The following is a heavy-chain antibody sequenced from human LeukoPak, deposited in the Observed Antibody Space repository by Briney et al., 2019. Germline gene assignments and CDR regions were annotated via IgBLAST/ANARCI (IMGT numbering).Heavy chain of an antibody. CDR3: ASSWGGYVGWGMDV. Sequence: PSETLSLTCAVYGGSFSGYYWSWIRQPPGKGLEWIGEINHSGSTNYNPSLKSRVTMSVDTSKNQFSLKLSSVTAADTAVYYCASSWGGYVGWGMDVWGQGTTVTVSS. CDR1: GGSFSGYY. CDR2: INHSGST. D-gene: IGHD3-16*01. V-gene: IGHV4-34*01. J-gene: IGHJ6*02.